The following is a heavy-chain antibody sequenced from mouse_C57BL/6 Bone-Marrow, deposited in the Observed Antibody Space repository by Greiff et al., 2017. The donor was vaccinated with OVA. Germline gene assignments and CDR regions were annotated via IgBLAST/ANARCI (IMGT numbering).Heavy chain of an antibody. CDR2: IDPETGGT. CDR3: KDYYGSPYYAMDY. D-gene: IGHD1-1*01. V-gene: IGHV1-15*01. CDR1: GYTFTDYE. Sequence: VKLVESGAELVRPGASVTLSCKASGYTFTDYEMHWVKQTPVHGLEWIGAIDPETGGTAYNQKFKGKAILTADKSSSTAYMELRSLTSEDSAVYYCKDYYGSPYYAMDYWGQGTSVTVSS. J-gene: IGHJ4*01.